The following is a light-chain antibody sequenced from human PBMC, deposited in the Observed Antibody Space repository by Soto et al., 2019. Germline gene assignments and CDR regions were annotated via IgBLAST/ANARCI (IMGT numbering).Light chain of an antibody. CDR1: QSVLYSSNNKNY. J-gene: IGKJ1*01. V-gene: IGKV4-1*01. Sequence: DIVMTQSPDSLAVSLGERATINCKSSQSVLYSSNNKNYLTWYQQKPVQPPKLLIYWASTRESGVPDRFSGSGSGTDFTPTISSLQAEDVAVYYCQQYYSTPPTFGQGTKVEIK. CDR3: QQYYSTPPT. CDR2: WAS.